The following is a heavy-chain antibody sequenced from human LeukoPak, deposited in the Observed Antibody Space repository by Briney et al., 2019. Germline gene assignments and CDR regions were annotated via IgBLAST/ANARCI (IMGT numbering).Heavy chain of an antibody. J-gene: IGHJ4*02. CDR2: IYSSGST. V-gene: IGHV4-4*07. D-gene: IGHD5-12*01. Sequence: SETLSLTCTVSGGSIKNYYWSWIRQPAGKGLEWIGRIYSSGSTDSDPSLKSRVTMSVDTSKNQFSLKLNSVTAADTAVYYCARDRGYSAHVDYWGQGTLVTVSS. CDR1: GGSIKNYY. CDR3: ARDRGYSAHVDY.